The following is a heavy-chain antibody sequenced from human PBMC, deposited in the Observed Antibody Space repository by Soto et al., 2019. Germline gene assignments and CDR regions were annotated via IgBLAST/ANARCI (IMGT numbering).Heavy chain of an antibody. J-gene: IGHJ5*02. D-gene: IGHD3-10*01. CDR2: IIPIAAIA. V-gene: IGHV1-69*02. CDR3: ARGSSIVRGAPSWFDP. Sequence: QVQLVQSGAEVKKPGSSVKVSCKASGGTFSRYTINWVRQAPGQGLEWMGGIIPIAAIANYTQKFQGRVTITVXXXSXXAYMELSSLRSDDTAVYYCARGSSIVRGAPSWFDPWGPGSLGTVSS. CDR1: GGTFSRYT.